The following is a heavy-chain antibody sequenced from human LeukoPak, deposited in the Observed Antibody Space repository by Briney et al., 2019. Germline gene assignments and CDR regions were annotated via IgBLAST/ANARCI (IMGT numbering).Heavy chain of an antibody. D-gene: IGHD4-17*01. CDR3: ARGDKDYGDYARSLYWYFDL. Sequence: PSETLSLTCTVSGGSISSSSYYWGWIRQPPGKGLEWIGSIYHSGSTYYNPSLKSRVTMSVDTSKNQFSLKLSSVTAADTAVYYCARGDKDYGDYARSLYWYFDLWGRGTLVTVSS. J-gene: IGHJ2*01. CDR1: GGSISSSSYY. V-gene: IGHV4-39*07. CDR2: IYHSGST.